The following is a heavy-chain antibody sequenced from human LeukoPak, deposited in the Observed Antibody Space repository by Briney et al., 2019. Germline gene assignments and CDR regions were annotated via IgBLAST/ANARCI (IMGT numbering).Heavy chain of an antibody. Sequence: SETLSLTCTVSGGSISSSSYYWGWIRQPPGKGLEWIGSIYYSGSTYYNPSLKSRVPISVDTSKNQFSLKLSSVTAADTAVYYGARALIATVPFDYWGQGTLVTVSS. CDR3: ARALIATVPFDY. V-gene: IGHV4-39*01. D-gene: IGHD3-22*01. CDR1: GGSISSSSYY. J-gene: IGHJ4*02. CDR2: IYYSGST.